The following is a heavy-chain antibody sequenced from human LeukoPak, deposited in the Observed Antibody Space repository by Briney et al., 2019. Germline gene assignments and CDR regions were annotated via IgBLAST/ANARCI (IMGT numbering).Heavy chain of an antibody. J-gene: IGHJ4*02. Sequence: GGSLRLSCAASGFTFDGYDMHWVRQAPGKGLEWVSLISWDGGSTYYADSVKGRFTISRDNSKNSLYLQMNSLRAEDTALYYCATRASNWGGIDYWGQGTLVTVSS. CDR3: ATRASNWGGIDY. CDR1: GFTFDGYD. V-gene: IGHV3-43D*03. D-gene: IGHD7-27*01. CDR2: ISWDGGST.